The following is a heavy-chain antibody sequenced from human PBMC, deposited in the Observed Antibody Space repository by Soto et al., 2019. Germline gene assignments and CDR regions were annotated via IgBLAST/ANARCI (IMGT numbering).Heavy chain of an antibody. CDR2: ISYDGSNK. CDR1: GFTFSSYG. J-gene: IGHJ4*02. CDR3: AKDRSSSWYRELDY. V-gene: IGHV3-30*18. Sequence: VGSLRLSCAASGFTFSSYGMHWVRQAPGKGLEWVAVISYDGSNKYYADSVKGRFTISRDNSKNTLYLQMNSLRAEDTAVYYCAKDRSSSWYRELDYWGQGTLVTVSS. D-gene: IGHD6-13*01.